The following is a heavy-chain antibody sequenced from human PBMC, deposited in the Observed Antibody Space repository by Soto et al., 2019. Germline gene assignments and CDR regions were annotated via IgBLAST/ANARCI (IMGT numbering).Heavy chain of an antibody. J-gene: IGHJ5*02. CDR3: ARAALRFLEWFDP. Sequence: LSLTCAVSGGSISSGGYSWSWIRQPPGKGLEWIGYIYHSGSTYYNPSLKSRVTISVDRSKNQFSLKLSSVTAADTAVYYCARAALRFLEWFDPWGQGTLVTVSS. V-gene: IGHV4-30-2*01. CDR2: IYHSGST. CDR1: GGSISSGGYS. D-gene: IGHD3-3*01.